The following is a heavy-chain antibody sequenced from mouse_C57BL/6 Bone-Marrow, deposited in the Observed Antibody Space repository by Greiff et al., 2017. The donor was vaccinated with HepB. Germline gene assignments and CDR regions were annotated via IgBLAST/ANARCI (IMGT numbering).Heavy chain of an antibody. CDR1: GYSFTDYN. CDR2: INPNYGTT. D-gene: IGHD1-1*01. Sequence: EVKLMESGPELVKPGASVKISCKASGYSFTDYNMNWVKQSNGKSLEWIGVINPNYGTTSYNQKFKGKATLTVDQSSSTAYMQLNSLTSEDSAVYYCAPHYYGSSHWYFDVWGTGTTVTVSS. V-gene: IGHV1-39*01. J-gene: IGHJ1*03. CDR3: APHYYGSSHWYFDV.